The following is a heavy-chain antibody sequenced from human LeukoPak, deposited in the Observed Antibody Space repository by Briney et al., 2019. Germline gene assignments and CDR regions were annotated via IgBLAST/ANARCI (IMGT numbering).Heavy chain of an antibody. CDR3: ARILWGYCSSTSCYRNYYYYYMDV. V-gene: IGHV4-34*01. D-gene: IGHD2-2*01. CDR1: GGSFSGYY. CDR2: INPSGST. Sequence: SETLSLTCAVYGGSFSGYYWSWIRQPPGKGLEWIGEINPSGSTNYNPSLKSRVTISVDTSKNQFSLKLSSVTAADTAVYYCARILWGYCSSTSCYRNYYYYYMDVWGKGTTVTVSS. J-gene: IGHJ6*03.